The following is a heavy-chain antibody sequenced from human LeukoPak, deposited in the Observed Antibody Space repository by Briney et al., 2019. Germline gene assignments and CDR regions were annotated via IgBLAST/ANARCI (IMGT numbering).Heavy chain of an antibody. CDR2: ISSNGGST. J-gene: IGHJ4*02. CDR3: ARGRYGSGSYLGY. CDR1: GVTFSSYA. D-gene: IGHD3-10*01. Sequence: GGSLRLSCAASGVTFSSYAMHWVRQAPGKGLEYDSAISSNGGSTYYANSVKGRFTISRDNSKNTLYLQMGSLRAEDMAVYYCARGRYGSGSYLGYWGQGTLVTVSS. V-gene: IGHV3-64*01.